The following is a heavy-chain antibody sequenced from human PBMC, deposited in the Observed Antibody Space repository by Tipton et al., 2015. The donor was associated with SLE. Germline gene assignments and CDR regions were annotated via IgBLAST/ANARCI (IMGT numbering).Heavy chain of an antibody. D-gene: IGHD3-3*01. J-gene: IGHJ4*02. CDR1: GGSISSYY. Sequence: LRLSCTVSGGSISSYYWSWIRQPPGKGLEWIGFIFYSGSTNYNPSLKSRVTISVDTSKNQFSLKLNSVTAADTAVYTCARHYNLFSAFDSWGQGTLVTVSS. CDR2: IFYSGST. CDR3: ARHYNLFSAFDS. V-gene: IGHV4-59*01.